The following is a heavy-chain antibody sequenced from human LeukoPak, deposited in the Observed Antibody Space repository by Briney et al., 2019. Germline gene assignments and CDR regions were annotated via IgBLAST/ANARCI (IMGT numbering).Heavy chain of an antibody. V-gene: IGHV1-18*01. CDR2: ISAYNGNT. J-gene: IGHJ4*02. D-gene: IGHD6-6*01. CDR3: ARGAPSGAARLQFDY. Sequence: ASVKVSCKASGYTFTSYGISWVRQAPGQGLEWMGWISAYNGNTNYAQKLQGRVTMTTDTSTSTAYMELRSLRSDDTAVYYCARGAPSGAARLQFDYWGQGTLVTVSS. CDR1: GYTFTSYG.